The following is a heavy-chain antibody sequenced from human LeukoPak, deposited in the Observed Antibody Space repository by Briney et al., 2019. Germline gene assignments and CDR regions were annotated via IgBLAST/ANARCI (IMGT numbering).Heavy chain of an antibody. CDR2: IYWNDDK. CDR1: GFSLSTSGVG. D-gene: IGHD3-10*01. V-gene: IGHV2-5*01. J-gene: IGHJ4*02. CDR3: AHSKSMVRTYYFDY. Sequence: SGPTLVKPTQTLTPTCTFSGFSLSTSGVGVGWIRQPPGKALEWLALIYWNDDKRYSPSLKSRLTITKDTSKNQVVLTMTNMDPVDTATYYCAHSKSMVRTYYFDYWGQGTLVTVSS.